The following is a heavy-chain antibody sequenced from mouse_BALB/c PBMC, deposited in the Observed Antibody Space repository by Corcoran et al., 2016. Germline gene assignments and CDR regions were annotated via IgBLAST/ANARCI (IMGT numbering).Heavy chain of an antibody. J-gene: IGHJ2*01. V-gene: IGHV9-3-1*01. CDR3: ARADLYGSTYYFDY. CDR2: INTYTGEP. CDR1: GYTFTNYG. Sequence: QIQLVQSGPELKKPGETVKISCKASGYTFTNYGMNWVKQAPGKGLKWMGWINTYTGEPTYADDFKGRFAFSLETSASTAYLQINNLKNEDTATYFCARADLYGSTYYFDYWGQGTTLTVSS. D-gene: IGHD1-1*01.